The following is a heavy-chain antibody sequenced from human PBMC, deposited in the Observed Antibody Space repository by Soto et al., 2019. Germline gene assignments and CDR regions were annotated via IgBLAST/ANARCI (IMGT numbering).Heavy chain of an antibody. J-gene: IGHJ6*02. CDR3: ARDRGVAAAGPIYYYGMDV. D-gene: IGHD6-13*01. V-gene: IGHV3-33*01. CDR2: IWYDGSNK. CDR1: GFTFSSYG. Sequence: GGSLRLSCAASGFTFSSYGMHWVRQAPGKGLEWVAVIWYDGSNKYYADSVKGRFTISRDNSKNTLYLQMNSLRAEDTAVYYCARDRGVAAAGPIYYYGMDVWGQGTTVTVSS.